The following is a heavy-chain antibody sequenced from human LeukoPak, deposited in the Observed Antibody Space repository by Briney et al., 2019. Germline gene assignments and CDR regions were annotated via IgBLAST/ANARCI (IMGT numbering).Heavy chain of an antibody. J-gene: IGHJ4*02. Sequence: SVKVSCKASEGTLSSYAISWVRRAPGQGLKWMGGIIPIFGTANYAQKFQGRVTITADESTSTAYMELSSLRSEDTAVYYCARVPLGQWELPDYWGQGTLVTVSS. CDR2: IIPIFGTA. CDR3: ARVPLGQWELPDY. D-gene: IGHD1-26*01. V-gene: IGHV1-69*13. CDR1: EGTLSSYA.